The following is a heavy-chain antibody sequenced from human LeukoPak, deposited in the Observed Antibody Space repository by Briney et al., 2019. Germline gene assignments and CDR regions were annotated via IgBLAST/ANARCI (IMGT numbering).Heavy chain of an antibody. D-gene: IGHD6-19*01. CDR2: ISHDGSKT. CDR3: AKDAGQWQNWNWFAP. J-gene: IGHJ5*02. Sequence: PGRSLTLSCAVSGFTFNEYGMHWVRQAPGKGLEWVAAISHDGSKTYSGGSVKGRFTISRDNSKNTLFLEMNSLRPEDTAMYYCAKDAGQWQNWNWFAPWGQGTLVIVSS. V-gene: IGHV3-30*18. CDR1: GFTFNEYG.